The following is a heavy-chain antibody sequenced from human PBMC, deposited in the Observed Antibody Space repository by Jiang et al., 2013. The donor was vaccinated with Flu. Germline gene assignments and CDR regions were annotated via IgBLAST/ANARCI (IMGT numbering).Heavy chain of an antibody. CDR2: IIPVLGTT. CDR1: GGTFGSSA. Sequence: SGAEVKKPGSSVIVSCKASGGTFGSSAINWVRQAPGQGLEWMGGIIPVLGTTYYAEHFQGRLTISADGSTSTAYMELSSLRSEDTAVYYCAGISTGGYDSKFDSWGQGSLVTVSS. CDR3: AGISTGGYDSKFDS. J-gene: IGHJ4*02. D-gene: IGHD5-12*01. V-gene: IGHV1-69*01.